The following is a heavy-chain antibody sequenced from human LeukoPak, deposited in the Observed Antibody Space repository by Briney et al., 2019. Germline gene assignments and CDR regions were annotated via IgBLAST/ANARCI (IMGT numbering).Heavy chain of an antibody. V-gene: IGHV4-59*01. CDR1: GGSITSYY. CDR3: ARPLTPRLNWFDP. CDR2: IYFRGST. J-gene: IGHJ5*02. Sequence: KPSETLSLTCTVSGGSITSYYWSWIRQPPGKGLEWIGYIYFRGSTNYNPSLKSRVTISVDTSKNQFSLKLSSVTAADTAVYYCARPLTPRLNWFDPWGQGTLVTVSS.